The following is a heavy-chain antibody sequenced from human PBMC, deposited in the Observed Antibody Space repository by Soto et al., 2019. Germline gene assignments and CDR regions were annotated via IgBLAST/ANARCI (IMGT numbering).Heavy chain of an antibody. CDR3: ARHWGYYGSGSLSNYYYYGMDV. Sequence: PSETLSLTCTVSGGSISSSSYYWGWIRQPPGKGLEWIGSIYYSGSTYYNPSLKSRVTISVDTSKNQFSLKLSSVTAADTAVYYCARHWGYYGSGSLSNYYYYGMDVWGQGTTVTV. D-gene: IGHD3-10*01. J-gene: IGHJ6*02. CDR2: IYYSGST. CDR1: GGSISSSSYY. V-gene: IGHV4-39*01.